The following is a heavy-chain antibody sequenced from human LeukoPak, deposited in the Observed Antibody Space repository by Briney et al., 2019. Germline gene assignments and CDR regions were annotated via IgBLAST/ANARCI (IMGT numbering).Heavy chain of an antibody. CDR1: GFTFSSYS. V-gene: IGHV3-21*01. CDR2: ISSSSSYI. Sequence: AGGSLRLSCAASGFTFSSYSMNWVRQAPGKGLEWVSSISSSSSYIYYADSVKGRFTISRDNAKNSLYLQMNSLRAEDTAVYYCAREGGYDYREYDYWGQGTLVTVSS. CDR3: AREGGYDYREYDY. J-gene: IGHJ4*02. D-gene: IGHD5-12*01.